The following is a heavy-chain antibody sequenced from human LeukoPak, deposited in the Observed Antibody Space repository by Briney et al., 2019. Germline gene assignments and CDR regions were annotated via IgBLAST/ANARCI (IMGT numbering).Heavy chain of an antibody. V-gene: IGHV3-30-3*02. J-gene: IGHJ5*02. CDR2: ISYDGSNK. Sequence: GGSLRLSCAASGFTFSSYAMHWVRQAPGKGLEWVAVISYDGSNKYYADSVKGRFTISRDNSKNTLYLQMNSLRAEDTAVYYCAKEDYGGNGWFDPWGQGTLVTVSS. D-gene: IGHD4-23*01. CDR1: GFTFSSYA. CDR3: AKEDYGGNGWFDP.